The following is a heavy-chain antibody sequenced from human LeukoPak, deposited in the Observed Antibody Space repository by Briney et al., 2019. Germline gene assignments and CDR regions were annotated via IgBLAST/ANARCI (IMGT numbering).Heavy chain of an antibody. CDR2: INPSGGST. Sequence: ASVKVSCKASGYTFTSYAMNWVRQAPGQGLEWMGIINPSGGSTSYAQKFQGRVTMTRDTSTSTVYMELSSLRSEDTAVYYCARDPPPKVGATTGNDAFDIWGQGTMVTVSS. CDR3: ARDPPPKVGATTGNDAFDI. CDR1: GYTFTSYA. J-gene: IGHJ3*02. V-gene: IGHV1-46*01. D-gene: IGHD1-26*01.